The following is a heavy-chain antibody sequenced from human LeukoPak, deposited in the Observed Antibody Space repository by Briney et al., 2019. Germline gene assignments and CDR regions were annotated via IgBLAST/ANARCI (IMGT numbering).Heavy chain of an antibody. CDR1: GFTFSDYA. Sequence: GGSLRPSCVGSGFTFSDYAIHWVRQAPGKGLEWVAVSAHDEVGKQFADSVKGRFTLSRDNSRDSVHSQMNRLRDEDTAVYYCAKDRGYGEHEPFESWGQGSLVTVSS. CDR2: SAHDEVGK. CDR3: AKDRGYGEHEPFES. D-gene: IGHD4/OR15-4a*01. V-gene: IGHV3-30*18. J-gene: IGHJ4*02.